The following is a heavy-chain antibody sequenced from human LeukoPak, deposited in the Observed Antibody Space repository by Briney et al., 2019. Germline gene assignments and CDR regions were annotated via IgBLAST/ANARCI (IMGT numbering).Heavy chain of an antibody. J-gene: IGHJ3*02. D-gene: IGHD1-26*01. Sequence: GGSLRLSCAASGFSFSTYWMSWVRRAPGKGLEWVANIKKDGSEKYYVDSVKGRFTISRDNAKNSLYLQMNSLRAEDTAVYYCARDRSGNYLGDAFDIWGQGTLVTVSS. CDR3: ARDRSGNYLGDAFDI. CDR1: GFSFSTYW. V-gene: IGHV3-7*01. CDR2: IKKDGSEK.